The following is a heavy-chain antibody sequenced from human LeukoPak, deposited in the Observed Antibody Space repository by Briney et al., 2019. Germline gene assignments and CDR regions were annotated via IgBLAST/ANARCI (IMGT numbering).Heavy chain of an antibody. CDR3: AKANYYEILTGYYPSYYYGMDV. V-gene: IGHV3-23*01. Sequence: GGSLRLSCAASGFTFSSYAMSWVRQAPGKGLEWVSAISGSGGSTYYADSVKGRFTISRDNSKNTLYLQMNSLRAEDTAVYYCAKANYYEILTGYYPSYYYGMDVWGQGTTVTVSS. D-gene: IGHD3-9*01. J-gene: IGHJ6*02. CDR2: ISGSGGST. CDR1: GFTFSSYA.